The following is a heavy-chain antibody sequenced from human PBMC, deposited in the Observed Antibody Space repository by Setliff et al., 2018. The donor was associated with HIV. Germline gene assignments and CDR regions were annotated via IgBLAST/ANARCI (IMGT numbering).Heavy chain of an antibody. Sequence: PGGSLRLSCAASGFTFTDYWMHWVRQAPGKGPEWVSYIQNGGSDTRYADSVKGRFTISRDNSKNTLYLEMSSLRAEDTATYYCTKDPTPVQLWFFSGYYSESWGQGTVVTVSS. V-gene: IGHV3-74*01. CDR3: TKDPTPVQLWFFSGYYSES. CDR1: GFTFTDYW. CDR2: IQNGGSDT. J-gene: IGHJ4*02. D-gene: IGHD1-1*01.